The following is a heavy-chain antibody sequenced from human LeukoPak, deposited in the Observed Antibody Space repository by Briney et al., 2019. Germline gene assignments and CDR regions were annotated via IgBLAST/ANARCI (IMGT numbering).Heavy chain of an antibody. J-gene: IGHJ4*02. V-gene: IGHV3-48*03. Sequence: GASPRLSCAASGFTFSNYEMNWVRQAPGKGLEWVSFISSSGTIIYYADSVKGRFTISRDNADNSLYLQMNTLRVEDTAVYYCARVLSSSGYYAVDYWGQGTLVTVSS. CDR3: ARVLSSSGYYAVDY. CDR2: ISSSGTII. D-gene: IGHD3-22*01. CDR1: GFTFSNYE.